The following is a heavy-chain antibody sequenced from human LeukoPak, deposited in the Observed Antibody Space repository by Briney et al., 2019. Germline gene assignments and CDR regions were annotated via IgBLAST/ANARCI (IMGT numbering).Heavy chain of an antibody. CDR1: GFTVSSNY. V-gene: IGHV3-7*05. Sequence: GGSLRLSCAASGFTVSSNYMSWVRQAPGKGLEWVANIKQIKQDGSEKDYVDSVKGRFSISRDNAKNSLYLQMNSLRAEDTAVYYGARDRVGCFDMWGQGTMVTVSS. J-gene: IGHJ3*02. CDR2: IKQIKQDGSEK. D-gene: IGHD1-26*01. CDR3: ARDRVGCFDM.